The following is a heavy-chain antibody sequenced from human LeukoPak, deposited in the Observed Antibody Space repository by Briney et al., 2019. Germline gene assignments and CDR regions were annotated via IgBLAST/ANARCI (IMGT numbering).Heavy chain of an antibody. CDR3: ARFLYSSGWYQPYYFDY. D-gene: IGHD6-19*01. J-gene: IGHJ4*02. CDR2: INHSGST. CDR1: GGSFSGYY. Sequence: SETLSLTCAVYGGSFSGYYWSWIRQPSGKGLEWIGEINHSGSTNYNPSLKSRVTISVDTSKNQFSLKLSSVTAADTAVYYRARFLYSSGWYQPYYFDYWGQGTLVTVSS. V-gene: IGHV4-34*01.